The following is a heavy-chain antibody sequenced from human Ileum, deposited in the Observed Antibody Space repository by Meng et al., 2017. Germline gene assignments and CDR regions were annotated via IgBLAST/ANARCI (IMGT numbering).Heavy chain of an antibody. CDR2: IYHSGAF. D-gene: IGHD2-21*01. CDR3: ARGAIGTRPFDY. Sequence: VQLEESGPGLVKPSGTLSLTCAVSGDSISTNWWNWVRQPPGKGLEWIGEIYHSGAFIYNPSLRSRVTISVDKSKNQLSLKLGSLTAADTAVYYCARGAIGTRPFDYWGQGTLVTVSS. J-gene: IGHJ4*02. V-gene: IGHV4-4*02. CDR1: GDSISTNW.